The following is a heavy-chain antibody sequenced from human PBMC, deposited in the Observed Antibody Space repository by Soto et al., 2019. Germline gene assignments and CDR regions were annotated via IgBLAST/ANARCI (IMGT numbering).Heavy chain of an antibody. J-gene: IGHJ4*02. D-gene: IGHD4-17*01. V-gene: IGHV3-74*01. CDR1: GFTFSGYW. CDR2: INSDGSTT. Sequence: EVQLVESGGGLVQPGGSLRLSCAVSGFTFSGYWMHWVRQAPGKGLVWVSRINSDGSTTSYADSVKGRFTTSRDNAKNTLYLQMDSLRAEDTAVYFCASAKIGDYFQVYWGQGTLVTVSS. CDR3: ASAKIGDYFQVY.